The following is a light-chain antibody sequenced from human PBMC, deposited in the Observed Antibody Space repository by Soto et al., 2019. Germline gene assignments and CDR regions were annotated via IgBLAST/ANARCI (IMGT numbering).Light chain of an antibody. Sequence: EKVLTQSPVTLSVSLGERATLSCRASQSITTNLAWYQQKPGQAPRLLIFGASNRATGIPARFSGSGSGIEFSLTISSLQSEDSAIYYCQQYNDWPPLTFGGGTKVEI. CDR2: GAS. V-gene: IGKV3-15*01. J-gene: IGKJ4*01. CDR1: QSITTN. CDR3: QQYNDWPPLT.